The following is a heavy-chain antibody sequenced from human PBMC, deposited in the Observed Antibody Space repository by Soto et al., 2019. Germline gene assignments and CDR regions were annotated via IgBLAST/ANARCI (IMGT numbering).Heavy chain of an antibody. V-gene: IGHV5-51*01. D-gene: IGHD3-3*01. CDR2: IYPGDSDT. Sequence: PGESLKISCKGSGYSFTSYWIGWVRQMPGKGLEWMGIIYPGDSDTRYSPSFQGQVTISADKSISTAYLQWSSLKASDTALYYFARHWSPVMVFWSGYYNDYYYGMDVWGQGTTVTVSS. CDR3: ARHWSPVMVFWSGYYNDYYYGMDV. J-gene: IGHJ6*02. CDR1: GYSFTSYW.